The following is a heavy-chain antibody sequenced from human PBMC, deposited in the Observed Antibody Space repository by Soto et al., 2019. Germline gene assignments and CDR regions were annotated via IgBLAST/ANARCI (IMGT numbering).Heavy chain of an antibody. Sequence: QITLRESGPTRVRPTQTLSLTCSFSGFSLHTSGVGVGWIRQPPGKALEWLAIIYWDDDKRYSPSLKSRLSITNDTSDNQVVLTMTTMDPADTATYYCAYRALYSGSYWDGGYFDSWCQGTLITVSS. CDR3: AYRALYSGSYWDGGYFDS. J-gene: IGHJ4*02. V-gene: IGHV2-5*02. CDR1: GFSLHTSGVG. CDR2: IYWDDDK. D-gene: IGHD1-26*01.